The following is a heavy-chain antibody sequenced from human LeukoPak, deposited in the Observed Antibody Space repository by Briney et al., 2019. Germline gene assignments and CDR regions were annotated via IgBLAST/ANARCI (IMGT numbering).Heavy chain of an antibody. CDR2: INHSGST. Sequence: SETLSLTCAVYGGSFSGYYWSWIRQPPGKGLEWIGEINHSGSTNYNPSLKSRVTISVDTSKNQFSLKLSSVTAADTAVYYCARRGSGSYYNIRYWGQGTLVTVSS. CDR1: GGSFSGYY. CDR3: ARRGSGSYYNIRY. J-gene: IGHJ4*02. D-gene: IGHD3-10*01. V-gene: IGHV4-34*01.